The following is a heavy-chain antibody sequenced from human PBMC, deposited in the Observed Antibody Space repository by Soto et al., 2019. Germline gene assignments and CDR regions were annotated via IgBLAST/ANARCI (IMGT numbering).Heavy chain of an antibody. V-gene: IGHV6-1*01. Sequence: RSQTLSLTCAISGDSVSSNSAAWNWIRQSPSRGLEWLGRTYYRSKWYNDYAVSVKSRITINPDTSKNQFSLQLNSVTPEDSAFYYCARAGRYYYESDYGMEVWGQGTTVTFSS. J-gene: IGHJ6*02. CDR2: TYYRSKWYN. CDR1: GDSVSSNSAA. CDR3: ARAGRYYYESDYGMEV. D-gene: IGHD3-22*01.